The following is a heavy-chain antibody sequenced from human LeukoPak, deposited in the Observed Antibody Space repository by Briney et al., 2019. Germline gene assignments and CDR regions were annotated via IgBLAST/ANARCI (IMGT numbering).Heavy chain of an antibody. V-gene: IGHV3-21*01. D-gene: IGHD3-10*01. CDR3: ARLFVYGSGAEAFDY. CDR1: GLSFSTYS. J-gene: IGHJ4*02. Sequence: GGSLRLSCAASGLSFSTYSMNWVRQAPGKGLEWVSSISSSSIYRYYADSVKGRFTISRDNAKKSLYLQMNSLRAEDTAVYYCARLFVYGSGAEAFDYWGQGALVTVSS. CDR2: ISSSSIYR.